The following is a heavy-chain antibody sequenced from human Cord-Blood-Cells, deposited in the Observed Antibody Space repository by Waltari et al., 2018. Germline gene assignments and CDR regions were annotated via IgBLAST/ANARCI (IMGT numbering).Heavy chain of an antibody. J-gene: IGHJ6*02. Sequence: QVQLVQSGAEVKKPGASVKVSCQVSGYTLTELSMHWLRQAPGKGPEWMGGFDPEDGETIYAQKFQGRVTMTEDTSTDTAYMELSSLRSEDTAVYYCATDRRFWSGYYYYYYGMDVWGQGTTVTVSS. CDR1: GYTLTELS. D-gene: IGHD3-3*01. V-gene: IGHV1-24*01. CDR3: ATDRRFWSGYYYYYYGMDV. CDR2: FDPEDGET.